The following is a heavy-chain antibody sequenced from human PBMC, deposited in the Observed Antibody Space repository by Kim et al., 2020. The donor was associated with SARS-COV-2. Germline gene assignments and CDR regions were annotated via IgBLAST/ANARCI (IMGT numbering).Heavy chain of an antibody. Sequence: SGGSTYYADSVKGRFTISRDNSKNALYLQMNSLQAEDTAVYYCARDSSGYWGQGTLVTVSS. D-gene: IGHD6-6*01. V-gene: IGHV3-53*01. CDR3: ARDSSGY. CDR2: SGGST. J-gene: IGHJ4*02.